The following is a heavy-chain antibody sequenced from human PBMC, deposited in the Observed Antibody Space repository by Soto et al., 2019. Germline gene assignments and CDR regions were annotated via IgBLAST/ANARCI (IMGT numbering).Heavy chain of an antibody. D-gene: IGHD2-8*02. CDR1: GFTFSSFA. CDR2: MIGSDGRT. CDR3: AKESPYCTGSNCRIYYFDY. V-gene: IGHV3-23*01. Sequence: EVQLLESGGGLVQPGGSLRLSCAASGFTFSSFAMSWVRQAPGKGLEWVSAMIGSDGRTFYADSVKGRFTISRDNSRNALFLQMNNLRAEDTAVYFCAKESPYCTGSNCRIYYFDYWGQGTLITVSS. J-gene: IGHJ4*02.